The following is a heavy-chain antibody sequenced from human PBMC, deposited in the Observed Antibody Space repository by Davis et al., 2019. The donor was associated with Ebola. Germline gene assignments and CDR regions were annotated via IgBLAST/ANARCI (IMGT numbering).Heavy chain of an antibody. CDR1: GFTVSSNY. Sequence: GGSLRLSCAASGFTVSSNYMSWVRQAPGKGLEWVSVIYSGGITYYVDSVKGRFTISRDNSKNTLYLQMNSLRAEDTAVYYCTNRKSEYWGQGTLVTVSS. CDR3: TNRKSEY. J-gene: IGHJ4*02. D-gene: IGHD2-8*01. V-gene: IGHV3-66*01. CDR2: IYSGGIT.